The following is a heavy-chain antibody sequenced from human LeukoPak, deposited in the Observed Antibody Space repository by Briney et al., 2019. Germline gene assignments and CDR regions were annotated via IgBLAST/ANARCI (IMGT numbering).Heavy chain of an antibody. CDR3: ARELVYQLPRDAFDI. D-gene: IGHD2-2*01. Sequence: ASVKVSCKASGYTFTGYYMHWVRQAPGQGLEWMVWINPNSGGTNYAQKFQGRVTMTRDTSISTAYMELSRLRSYDTAVYYCARELVYQLPRDAFDIWGQGTMVTVSS. V-gene: IGHV1-2*02. CDR2: INPNSGGT. CDR1: GYTFTGYY. J-gene: IGHJ3*02.